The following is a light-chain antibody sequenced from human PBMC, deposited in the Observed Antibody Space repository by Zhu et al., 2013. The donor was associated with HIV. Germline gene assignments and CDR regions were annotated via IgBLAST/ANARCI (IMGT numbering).Light chain of an antibody. CDR3: QQGLT. Sequence: EIVLTQSPGTLSLSPGERATLSCRASQSVSTDSLAWYRQKPGQPPRLLIYDASNRATGIPARFSGSGSGTDFALTISSLEPEDFGVYYCQQGLTFGGGTKVEVK. CDR1: QSVSTD. V-gene: IGKV3-11*01. CDR2: DAS. J-gene: IGKJ4*01.